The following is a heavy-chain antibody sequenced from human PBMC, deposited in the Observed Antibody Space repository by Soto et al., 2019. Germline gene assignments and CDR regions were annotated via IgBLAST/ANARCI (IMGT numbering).Heavy chain of an antibody. CDR1: GFTFSSYA. J-gene: IGHJ6*02. CDR2: ISSSGGST. Sequence: GGSLRLSCAASGFTFSSYAMSWVRQAPGKGLEWVSAISSSGGSTYYADSVKGRFTISRDNAKNSLYLQMNSLRAEDTAVYYCARDDAQRRLYSYGMDGWGQGITVAVSS. CDR3: ARDDAQRRLYSYGMDG. D-gene: IGHD1-1*01. V-gene: IGHV3-23*01.